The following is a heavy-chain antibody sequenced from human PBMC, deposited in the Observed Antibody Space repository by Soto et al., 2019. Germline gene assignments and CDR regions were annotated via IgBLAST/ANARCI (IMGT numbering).Heavy chain of an antibody. Sequence: SETLSLTCTVSRGSISSYYWSWIRQPPGKGLEWIGYIYYSGSTNYNPSLKSRVTISVDTSKNQFSLKLSSVTAADTAVYYCARVYGFWTSCGMVVWCPGTTLTVSS. J-gene: IGHJ6*02. CDR2: IYYSGST. CDR3: ARVYGFWTSCGMVV. V-gene: IGHV4-59*01. D-gene: IGHD3-3*01. CDR1: RGSISSYY.